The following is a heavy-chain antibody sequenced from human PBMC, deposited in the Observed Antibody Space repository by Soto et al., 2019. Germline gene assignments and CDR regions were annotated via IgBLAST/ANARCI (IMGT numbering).Heavy chain of an antibody. D-gene: IGHD4-17*01. V-gene: IGHV3-11*01. CDR3: ARTEKFAYGDYPYFFDY. CDR1: GFTFSDYY. CDR2: ISSSGSTI. Sequence: QVQLVESGGGLVKPGGSLRLSCAASGFTFSDYYMSWIRQAPGKGLQWISYISSSGSTIYYADSVKGRFTISRDNAKNSLYLQMNSLRAEDTAVFYCARTEKFAYGDYPYFFDYWGQGALVTVSS. J-gene: IGHJ4*02.